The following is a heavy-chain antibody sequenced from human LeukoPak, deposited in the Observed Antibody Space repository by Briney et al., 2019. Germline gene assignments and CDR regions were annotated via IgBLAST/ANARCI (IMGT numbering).Heavy chain of an antibody. CDR1: GFTFDDYA. CDR2: ISSSGSTI. D-gene: IGHD4-17*01. Sequence: GGSLRLSCAAAGFTFDDYAMHWVRQAPGKGLEWVSYISSSGSTIYYADSVKGRFTISRDNAKNSLYLQMNSLRAEDTAVYYCARDAPTTVTTFYYYYYMDVWGKGTTVTVSS. J-gene: IGHJ6*03. V-gene: IGHV3-48*03. CDR3: ARDAPTTVTTFYYYYYMDV.